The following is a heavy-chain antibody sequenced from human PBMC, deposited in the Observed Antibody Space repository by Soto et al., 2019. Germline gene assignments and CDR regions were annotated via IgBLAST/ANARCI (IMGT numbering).Heavy chain of an antibody. Sequence: SVKVSCKASGGTFSSYTISWVRQAPGQGLEWMGRIIPILGIANYAQKFQGRVTITADKSTSTAYMELSSLRSEDTAVYYCARGQTSSSWVDYWGQGTLVTVSS. CDR3: ARGQTSSSWVDY. CDR1: GGTFSSYT. D-gene: IGHD6-13*01. V-gene: IGHV1-69*02. CDR2: IIPILGIA. J-gene: IGHJ4*02.